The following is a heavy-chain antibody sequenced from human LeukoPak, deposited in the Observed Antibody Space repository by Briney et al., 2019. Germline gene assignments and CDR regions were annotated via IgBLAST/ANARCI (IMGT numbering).Heavy chain of an antibody. J-gene: IGHJ4*02. CDR1: EFSFSTNW. V-gene: IGHV3-7*01. CDR3: ANVPRSTVSY. D-gene: IGHD2-15*01. CDR2: LNEDGSVK. Sequence: GGSLRLSCAASEFSFSTNWMHWVRLTPGKGLEWVAELNEDGSVKYYVDSVKGRFTISRDNARSLLFLQMYNLRSEDTGVYFCANVPRSTVSYWGRGSLVTVSS.